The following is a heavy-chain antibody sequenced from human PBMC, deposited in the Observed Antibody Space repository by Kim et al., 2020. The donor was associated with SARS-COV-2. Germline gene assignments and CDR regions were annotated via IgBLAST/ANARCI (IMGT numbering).Heavy chain of an antibody. D-gene: IGHD3-3*01. V-gene: IGHV4-59*08. Sequence: SETLSLTCTVSGGSISSYYWSWILQPPGKGLEWIGYIYYSGSTNYNPSLKSRVTISIDTSKNPFSLKLTSVTAADTAVYYCARHAGSGYGWFDPCGQGTLVTVSS. CDR3: ARHAGSGYGWFDP. CDR2: IYYSGST. J-gene: IGHJ5*02. CDR1: GGSISSYY.